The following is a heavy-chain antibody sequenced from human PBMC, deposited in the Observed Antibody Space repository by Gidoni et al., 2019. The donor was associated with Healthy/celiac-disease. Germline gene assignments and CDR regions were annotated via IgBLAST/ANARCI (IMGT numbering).Heavy chain of an antibody. Sequence: EVQLVESGGGLVQPGGSLRLSCAASGFTFSSYSSNWVRQAPGKGMEWFSYISSSSSTIYYADSVKGRFTISRDNAKNSLYLQMNSLRDEDTAVYYCAREFYDFWSGYYLDYWGQGTLVTVSS. CDR1: GFTFSSYS. CDR2: ISSSSSTI. CDR3: AREFYDFWSGYYLDY. D-gene: IGHD3-3*01. J-gene: IGHJ4*02. V-gene: IGHV3-48*02.